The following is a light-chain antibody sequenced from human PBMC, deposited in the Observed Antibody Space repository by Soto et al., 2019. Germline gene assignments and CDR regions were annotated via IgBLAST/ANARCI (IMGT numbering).Light chain of an antibody. Sequence: QSALTQPPSVSGSPGQSVAISCTGTSSDVGTYDRVSWYQQPPGTAPKLIIYEVSDRPSGVPDRFSGSKSGNTASLTISGLQAEDEADYYCSSFTSDTTRVFGGGTKVTVL. CDR1: SSDVGTYDR. CDR3: SSFTSDTTRV. J-gene: IGLJ2*01. V-gene: IGLV2-18*02. CDR2: EVS.